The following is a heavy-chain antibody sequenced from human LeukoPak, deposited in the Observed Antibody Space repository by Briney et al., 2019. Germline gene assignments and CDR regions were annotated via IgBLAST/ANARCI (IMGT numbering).Heavy chain of an antibody. CDR1: GYTFTTYG. J-gene: IGHJ4*02. CDR2: ISTYNGDT. CDR3: ALIPYCTTATCYYFDF. D-gene: IGHD2-2*01. Sequence: GASVKVSCKASGYTFTTYGISWVRQAPGQGLEWMGWISTYNGDTNYEQKLQGRVTMTADTSTSTTYMELRSLRSDDTAVYYCALIPYCTTATCYYFDFWGQGTLVTVSS. V-gene: IGHV1-18*01.